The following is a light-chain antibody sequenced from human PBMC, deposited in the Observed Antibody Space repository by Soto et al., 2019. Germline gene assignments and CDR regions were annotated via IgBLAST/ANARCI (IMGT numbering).Light chain of an antibody. CDR1: SGDVGRWNY. Sequence: QSALTQPPSASGSPGQSVTISCTGTSGDVGRWNYVSWYQQHPGKAPKLLIFQVSQRPSGVPDRFSGSKSGNTATLTVSGLRAEDEADYYCSSYVRPDFPRGVVFGGGTKLTVL. CDR2: QVS. V-gene: IGLV2-8*01. J-gene: IGLJ2*01. CDR3: SSYVRPDFPRGVV.